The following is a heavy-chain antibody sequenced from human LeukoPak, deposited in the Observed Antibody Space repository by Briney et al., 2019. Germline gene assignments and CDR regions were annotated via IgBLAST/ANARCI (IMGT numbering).Heavy chain of an antibody. CDR2: ISYMGDHR. J-gene: IGHJ4*02. V-gene: IGHV3-21*06. CDR3: GKAFPPLRVAAAGDY. Sequence: GGSLRLSCTASGFTFSDCDMNWFRQAPGKGLQWVASISYMGDHRYYADSAKGRFTISRDNAKNSLYLQMDNLRADDTAVYYCGKAFPPLRVAAAGDYWGQGTLVTVSS. CDR1: GFTFSDCD. D-gene: IGHD6-25*01.